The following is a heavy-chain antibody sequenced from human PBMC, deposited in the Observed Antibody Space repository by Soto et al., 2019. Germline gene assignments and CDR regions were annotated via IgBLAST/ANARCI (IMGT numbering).Heavy chain of an antibody. Sequence: QVQLVESGGGVVQPGESLQVACAASGFTVATTGMHWVRQAPGKGLEWVAMISHSGTSKVYIDSVQGRFTISRDNARNNLYLQMSSLRPEDTAIYYCAKDWGSSGWFNWFNPWGQGVLLTVSS. CDR2: ISHSGTSK. D-gene: IGHD6-19*01. J-gene: IGHJ5*02. CDR1: GFTVATTG. CDR3: AKDWGSSGWFNWFNP. V-gene: IGHV3-30*18.